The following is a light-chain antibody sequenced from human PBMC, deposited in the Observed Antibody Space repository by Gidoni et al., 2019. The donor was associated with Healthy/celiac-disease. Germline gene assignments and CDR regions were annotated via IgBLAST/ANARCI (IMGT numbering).Light chain of an antibody. Sequence: DIQLTQSPSFLSASVGDRVIIICRASQDINSYLAWYQQKPGQAPKLLIYAASTLESGTEFALTISSLQPEDFATYYCHQLHSYPITFGPGTKVDIK. V-gene: IGKV1-9*01. CDR1: QDINSY. CDR3: HQLHSYPIT. CDR2: AAS. J-gene: IGKJ3*01.